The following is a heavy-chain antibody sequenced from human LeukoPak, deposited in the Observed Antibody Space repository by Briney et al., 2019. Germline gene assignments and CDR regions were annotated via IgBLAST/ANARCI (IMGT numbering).Heavy chain of an antibody. J-gene: IGHJ4*02. CDR2: INHSGST. Sequence: SETLSLTCAVYGGSFSGYYWSWIRQPPGKGLEWIGEINHSGSTNYNPSLKSRVTISVDTSKNQFSLKLSSVTAADTAVYYCARLRLPVVISYYFDYWGQGTLVTVSS. V-gene: IGHV4-34*01. CDR1: GGSFSGYY. CDR3: ARLRLPVVISYYFDY. D-gene: IGHD4-23*01.